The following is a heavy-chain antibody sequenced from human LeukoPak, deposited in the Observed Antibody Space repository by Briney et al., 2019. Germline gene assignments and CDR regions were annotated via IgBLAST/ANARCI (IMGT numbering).Heavy chain of an antibody. D-gene: IGHD2-2*01. CDR2: ISYDGSNK. J-gene: IGHJ4*02. V-gene: IGHV3-30-3*01. CDR1: GFTFSSYA. Sequence: GGSLRLSCAASGFTFSSYAMHWVRQAPGKGLEWVAVISYDGSNKYYADSVKGRFTISRDNSKNTLYLQMNSLRDEDTAVYYCASVSPVVPAAVFDYWGQGTLVTVSS. CDR3: ASVSPVVPAAVFDY.